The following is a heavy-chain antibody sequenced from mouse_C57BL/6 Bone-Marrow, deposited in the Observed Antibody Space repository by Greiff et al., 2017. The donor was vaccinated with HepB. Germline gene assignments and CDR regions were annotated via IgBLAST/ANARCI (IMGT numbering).Heavy chain of an antibody. D-gene: IGHD1-1*01. CDR1: GYTFTSYW. Sequence: QVQLQQPGAELVRPGTSVKLTCKASGYTFTSYWMHWVKQRPGQGLEWIGVIDPSDSYTNYNQKFKGKATLTVDTSSSTAYMQLSSLTSEDSAVYYCASYYGRNYWGQGTTLTVSS. V-gene: IGHV1-59*01. J-gene: IGHJ2*01. CDR2: IDPSDSYT. CDR3: ASYYGRNY.